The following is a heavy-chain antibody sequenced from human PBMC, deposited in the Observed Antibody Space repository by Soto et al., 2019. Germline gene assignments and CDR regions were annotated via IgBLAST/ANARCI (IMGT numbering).Heavy chain of an antibody. CDR1: GYTFTDYY. J-gene: IGHJ3*01. CDR2: INPYSGAT. V-gene: IGHV1-2*04. D-gene: IGHD3-9*01. Sequence: VQLVQSGAEVKKPGASVKVSCKASGYTFTDYYIHWVRQAPGQGLEWMGWINPYSGATSYAQKFQDWVTMTRDTSISTAYMELRRLRSDDTAVYYCARAQELRSFDWLWGGGAFDFWGQGTMVTASS. CDR3: ARAQELRSFDWLWGGGAFDF.